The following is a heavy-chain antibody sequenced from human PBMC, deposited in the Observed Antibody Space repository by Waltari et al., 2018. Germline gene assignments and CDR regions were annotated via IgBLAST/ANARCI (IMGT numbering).Heavy chain of an antibody. D-gene: IGHD3-10*01. CDR3: ARENSTVLLWLRWFDY. V-gene: IGHV3-7*01. CDR1: GFTFSRYW. CDR2: IKQDGSEK. J-gene: IGHJ4*02. Sequence: EVQLVESGGGLVQPGGSLRLSCAASGFTFSRYWMSWVRQAPGKGLEWVANIKQDGSEKYYVDSVKGRLTISRDNAKNSLYLQMNSLRAEDTAVYYCARENSTVLLWLRWFDYWGQGTLVTVSS.